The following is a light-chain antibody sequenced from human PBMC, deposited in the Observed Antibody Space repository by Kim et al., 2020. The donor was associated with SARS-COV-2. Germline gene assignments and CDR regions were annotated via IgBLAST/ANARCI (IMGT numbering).Light chain of an antibody. J-gene: IGLJ3*02. CDR2: DTN. Sequence: PGATVTLTCGSSTGGVTSDHYPYWLQQKPGQAPRTLIYDTNNKHSWAPARFSGSLLGGKAALTLSAAQPEDEADYYCFLSYSGARVFGGGTQLTVL. CDR3: FLSYSGARV. V-gene: IGLV7-46*01. CDR1: TGGVTSDHY.